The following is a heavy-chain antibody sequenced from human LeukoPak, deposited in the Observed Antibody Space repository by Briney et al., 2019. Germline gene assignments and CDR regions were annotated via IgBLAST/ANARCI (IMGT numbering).Heavy chain of an antibody. D-gene: IGHD3-3*01. Sequence: ASVKVSCKASGYTFTGYYMHWVRQAPGQGLEWMGWINPNSGGTNYAQKFQGRVTMTRDTSISTAYKELSRLRSDDTAVYYCARVDYDFWSGHAFDIWGQGTMVTVSS. CDR2: INPNSGGT. CDR3: ARVDYDFWSGHAFDI. CDR1: GYTFTGYY. V-gene: IGHV1-2*02. J-gene: IGHJ3*02.